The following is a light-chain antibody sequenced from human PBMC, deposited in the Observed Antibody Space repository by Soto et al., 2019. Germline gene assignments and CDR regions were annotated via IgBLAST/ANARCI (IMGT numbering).Light chain of an antibody. V-gene: IGKV1D-12*01. J-gene: IGKJ1*01. Sequence: DIQMTQSPSSVSASIGDRVIITCRASQDISGWLAWFQQKPGTAPNLLIYASSILQSGIPSRFSGSGSGTDFTLTISSLQPEDFANYYCQQANSFPWTFGQGTKVEIK. CDR3: QQANSFPWT. CDR2: ASS. CDR1: QDISGW.